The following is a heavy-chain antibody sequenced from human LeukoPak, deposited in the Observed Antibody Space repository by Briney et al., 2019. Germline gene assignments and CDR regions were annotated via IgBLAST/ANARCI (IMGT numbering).Heavy chain of an antibody. CDR3: VKGRGRDFDY. Sequence: GGSLRLSCSASGFTFSSYAMHWVRQAPGKGLEYVSAISSNGGSTYYADSVKGRFTISRDNSKNTLYLQMSSLRAEETAVYYCVKGRGRDFDYWGQGTLVTVSS. CDR1: GFTFSSYA. V-gene: IGHV3-64D*09. J-gene: IGHJ4*02. CDR2: ISSNGGST. D-gene: IGHD3-16*01.